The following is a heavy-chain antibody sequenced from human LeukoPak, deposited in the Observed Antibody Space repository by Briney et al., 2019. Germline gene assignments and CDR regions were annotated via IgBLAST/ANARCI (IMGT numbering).Heavy chain of an antibody. J-gene: IGHJ4*02. CDR3: ARWIQLWEYYFDY. Sequence: PSETLSLTCTVSGGSISSYYWGWIRQPPGKGLEWIGSIYYSGSTYYNPSLKSRVTISVDTSKNQFSLKLSSVTAADTAVYYCARWIQLWEYYFDYWGQGTLVTVSS. CDR2: IYYSGST. D-gene: IGHD5-18*01. CDR1: GGSISSYY. V-gene: IGHV4-39*07.